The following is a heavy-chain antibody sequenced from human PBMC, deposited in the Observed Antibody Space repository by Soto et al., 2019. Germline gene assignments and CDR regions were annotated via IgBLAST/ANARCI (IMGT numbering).Heavy chain of an antibody. V-gene: IGHV1-69*02. J-gene: IGHJ6*03. CDR3: ARGDVDTAMVGAVFYYMDV. Sequence: QVQLVQSGAEVKKPGSSVKVSCKASGGTFSSYTISWVRQAPGQGLEWMGRIIPILGIANYAQKFQGRVTITADKSTSTAYMELSSLRSEDTAVYYCARGDVDTAMVGAVFYYMDVWGKGTTVTVSS. CDR2: IIPILGIA. CDR1: GGTFSSYT. D-gene: IGHD5-18*01.